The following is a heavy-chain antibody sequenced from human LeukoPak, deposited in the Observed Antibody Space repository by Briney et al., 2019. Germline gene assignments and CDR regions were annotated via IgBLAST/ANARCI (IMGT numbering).Heavy chain of an antibody. Sequence: SVKVSCKASGFTFSNSAVQWVRQARGQRLEWIGWIVVGSGNTNYAQKFQERVTITRDMTTSTAYMELSSLRSEDTAVYYCAVDVIYESDWGQGTLVTVSS. D-gene: IGHD2/OR15-2a*01. CDR1: GFTFSNSA. J-gene: IGHJ4*02. V-gene: IGHV1-58*01. CDR3: AVDVIYESD. CDR2: IVVGSGNT.